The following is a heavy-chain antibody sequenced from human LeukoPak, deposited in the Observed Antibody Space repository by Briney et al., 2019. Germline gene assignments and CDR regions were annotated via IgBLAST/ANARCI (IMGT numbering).Heavy chain of an antibody. CDR2: ISYDGSNK. V-gene: IGHV3-30-3*01. D-gene: IGHD3-22*01. J-gene: IGHJ4*02. CDR3: ARDPDSSGYYAYYFDY. Sequence: GGSLRLSCAASGFTFSSYARHWVRQAPGKGLEWVAVISYDGSNKYYADSVKGRFTISRDNSKNTLYLQMNSLRAEDTAVYYCARDPDSSGYYAYYFDYWGQGTLVTVSS. CDR1: GFTFSSYA.